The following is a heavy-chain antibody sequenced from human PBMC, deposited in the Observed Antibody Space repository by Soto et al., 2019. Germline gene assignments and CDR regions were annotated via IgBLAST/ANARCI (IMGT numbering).Heavy chain of an antibody. D-gene: IGHD5-12*01. CDR1: GYTFTIYG. Sequence: ASVKVSCTASGYTFTIYGINWVRQAPGQGLEWMGWISPDNGNTNYAQKLQGRVTKTTDTSTSTAYMELRSLRSDDTAVYYCARALGYSGYAGMDVWGQGTTVTSP. CDR2: ISPDNGNT. CDR3: ARALGYSGYAGMDV. J-gene: IGHJ6*02. V-gene: IGHV1-18*01.